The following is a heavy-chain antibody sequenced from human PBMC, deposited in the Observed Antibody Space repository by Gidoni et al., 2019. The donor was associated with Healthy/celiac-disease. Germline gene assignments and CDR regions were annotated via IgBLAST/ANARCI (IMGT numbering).Heavy chain of an antibody. CDR1: GFTFSSYS. CDR3: ARDGYSSSVHYYYYYGMDV. J-gene: IGHJ6*02. Sequence: EVQLVESGGGLVKPGGSLRLSCAAAGFTFSSYSMNWVRQAPGKGLEWVSSISRSSSYIYYAETGKGRFTISRDNAKNSLYLKMNSLRDEDTVVYYCARDGYSSSVHYYYYYGMDVWGQGTTVTVSS. CDR2: ISRSSSYI. D-gene: IGHD6-6*01. V-gene: IGHV3-21*01.